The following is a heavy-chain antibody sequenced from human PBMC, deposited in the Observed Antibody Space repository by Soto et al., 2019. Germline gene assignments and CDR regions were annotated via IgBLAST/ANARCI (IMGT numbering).Heavy chain of an antibody. V-gene: IGHV1-3*01. D-gene: IGHD6-19*01. CDR3: VRMMYSKPGIAVAGPLPPGHPFDY. CDR2: INAGNGNT. Sequence: GASVKVSCKASGYTFTSYAMHWVRQAPGQRLEWMGRINAGNGNTKYSQKFQGRVTITRDTSASTAYMELSILRSEDTAVYYCVRMMYSKPGIAVAGPLPPGHPFDYWGQGTLVTVSS. J-gene: IGHJ4*02. CDR1: GYTFTSYA.